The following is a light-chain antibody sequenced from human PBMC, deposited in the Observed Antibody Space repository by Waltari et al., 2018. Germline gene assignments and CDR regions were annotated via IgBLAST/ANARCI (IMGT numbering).Light chain of an antibody. Sequence: DIQMTLSPSSLSASAGDGVTITCRASQIISSYLNWYQQKPGKATKLLAYAASSLQSGVPSRFSGSGSETDFTLTISSLQPEDFATYYCQQSYSTPWTFGQGTKVEIK. CDR2: AAS. CDR3: QQSYSTPWT. V-gene: IGKV1-39*01. CDR1: QIISSY. J-gene: IGKJ1*01.